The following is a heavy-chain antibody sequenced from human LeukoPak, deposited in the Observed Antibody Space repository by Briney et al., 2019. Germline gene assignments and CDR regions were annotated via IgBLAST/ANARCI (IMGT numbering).Heavy chain of an antibody. CDR3: ARSLYDFWSGYFRSYYGMDV. V-gene: IGHV1-8*01. CDR1: GYTFTSYD. J-gene: IGHJ6*02. CDR2: MNPNSGNT. Sequence: ASVKVSCKASGYTFTSYDINWVRQATGQGLEWMGWMNPNSGNTGYAQKFQGRVTMTRNTSISTAYMELSNLRSEDTAVYYCARSLYDFWSGYFRSYYGMDVWGQGTTVTVSS. D-gene: IGHD3-3*01.